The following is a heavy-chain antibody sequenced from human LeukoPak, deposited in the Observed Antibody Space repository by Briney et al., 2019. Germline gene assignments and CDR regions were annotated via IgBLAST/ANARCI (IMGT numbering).Heavy chain of an antibody. CDR3: AREINYYDSSGYLTDWNFDL. CDR2: IIPILGTA. J-gene: IGHJ2*01. D-gene: IGHD3-22*01. Sequence: SVKVSCKASGGTFSSYAISWVRQAPGQGLEWMGRIIPILGTANYEQKFQGRLTITTDESTSTAYMELSSLRSEDTAVYYCAREINYYDSSGYLTDWNFDLWGRGTLVTVSS. V-gene: IGHV1-69*11. CDR1: GGTFSSYA.